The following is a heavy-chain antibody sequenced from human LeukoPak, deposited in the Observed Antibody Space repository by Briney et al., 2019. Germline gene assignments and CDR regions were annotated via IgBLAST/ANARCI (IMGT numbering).Heavy chain of an antibody. CDR2: INTDWTAT. CDR3: ATEQWVAPPPDS. D-gene: IGHD6-19*01. V-gene: IGHV3-74*01. J-gene: IGHJ4*02. Sequence: PGAPMILSCAASGFIFNKYWVLGLRQAPGKGLESVTRINTDWTATTYADSVNGRLTASRDNADNAIFLQTNSVTAEAPAVYYCATEQWVAPPPDSWGQGTPVTVSS. CDR1: GFIFNKYW.